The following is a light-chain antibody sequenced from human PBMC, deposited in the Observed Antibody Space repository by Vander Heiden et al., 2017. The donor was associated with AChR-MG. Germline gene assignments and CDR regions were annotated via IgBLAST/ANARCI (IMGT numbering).Light chain of an antibody. CDR2: QND. CDR1: SSNIGAGLD. Sequence: SVLTQPPSVSAAPGQRVPISCTGSSSNIGAGLDVHWYQQLPGEAPRIRSCQNDNRASGVSDRFSGSKSDTSASLTIAGLQPDDEADYYCQSYDNSLSGFFGVGSGTTV. J-gene: IGLJ1*01. V-gene: IGLV1-40*01. CDR3: QSYDNSLSGFFG.